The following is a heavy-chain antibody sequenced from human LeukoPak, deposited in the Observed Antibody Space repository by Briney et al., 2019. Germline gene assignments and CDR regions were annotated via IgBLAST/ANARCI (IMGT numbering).Heavy chain of an antibody. J-gene: IGHJ4*02. V-gene: IGHV4-30-4*01. CDR2: IYYSGST. CDR3: ARDLSRSGWYHY. CDR1: GGSISSGDYY. D-gene: IGHD6-19*01. Sequence: SETLSLTCTVSGGSISSGDYYWSWIRQPPGKGLEWIGYIYYSGSTYYNPSLKSRVTISVDTSKNQFSLKLSSVTAADTAVYYCARDLSRSGWYHYWGQGTLVTVSS.